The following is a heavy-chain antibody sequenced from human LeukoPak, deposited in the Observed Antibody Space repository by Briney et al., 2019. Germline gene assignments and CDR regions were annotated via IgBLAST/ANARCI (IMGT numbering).Heavy chain of an antibody. CDR1: GFAVSSKY. Sequence: PGGSLRLSCAASGFAVSSKYMNWVRQAPGKGLEWVTVFYLDGRADYADSVKGRFTISSDNSKNSLYLQMNILRAEDTAVYYCARDPTVVTAVGYFDYWGQGTLVTVSS. V-gene: IGHV3-66*01. D-gene: IGHD4-23*01. CDR3: ARDPTVVTAVGYFDY. J-gene: IGHJ4*02. CDR2: FYLDGRA.